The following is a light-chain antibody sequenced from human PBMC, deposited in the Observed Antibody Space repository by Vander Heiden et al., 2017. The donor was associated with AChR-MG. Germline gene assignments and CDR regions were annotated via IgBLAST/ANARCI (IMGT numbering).Light chain of an antibody. CDR1: TLPKQY. CDR2: KDT. CDR3: QSADSSGTHVI. V-gene: IGLV3-25*03. Sequence: SYELTQPPSVSMSPGQTARIPCSGDTLPKQYAYWYQQKPGQAPVLVIFKDTERPSGIPERVSGSNSGTTVTLTISGVQAEDEADYYCQSADSSGTHVIFGGGTRLTVL. J-gene: IGLJ2*01.